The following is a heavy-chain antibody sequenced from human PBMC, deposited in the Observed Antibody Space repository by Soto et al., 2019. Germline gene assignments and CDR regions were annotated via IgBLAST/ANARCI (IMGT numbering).Heavy chain of an antibody. CDR2: IIPIFGTA. CDR1: GGTFSSYA. Sequence: GASVKVSCKASGGTFSSYAISWVRQAPGQGLEWMGGIIPIFGTANYAQKFQGRVTITADESTSTAYMELSSLRSEDTAVYYCARDYYDSSGSYRLLQHWGQGTLVTVSS. J-gene: IGHJ1*01. CDR3: ARDYYDSSGSYRLLQH. D-gene: IGHD3-22*01. V-gene: IGHV1-69*13.